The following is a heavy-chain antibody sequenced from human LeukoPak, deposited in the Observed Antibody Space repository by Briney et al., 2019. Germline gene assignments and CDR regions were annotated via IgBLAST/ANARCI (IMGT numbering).Heavy chain of an antibody. CDR2: IYSGGST. J-gene: IGHJ4*02. Sequence: GRSLRLSCAASGLTVSSNHMSWVRQGPAKGLEWVSVIYSGGSTDYADSVKGRFTISRDNSKNTLYLQMNSLRAEDTAVYHCARGPAGYNWGQGTLVTVSS. D-gene: IGHD1-1*01. V-gene: IGHV3-53*01. CDR1: GLTVSSNH. CDR3: ARGPAGYN.